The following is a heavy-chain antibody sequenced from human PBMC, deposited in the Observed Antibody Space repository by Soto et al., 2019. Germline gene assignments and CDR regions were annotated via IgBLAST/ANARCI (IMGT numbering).Heavy chain of an antibody. CDR1: GYRFISYS. J-gene: IGHJ4*02. CDR2: ISTYNGNT. D-gene: IGHD6-6*01. CDR3: ARHGYSSSSDRAEMFDY. V-gene: IGHV1-18*01. Sequence: ASVKVSCKASGYRFISYSISWVRQAPGQGLEWMGWISTYNGNTNYAQKFQDRVTMTTDTFTSTAYMEMRSLRSDDTAVYYCARHGYSSSSDRAEMFDYSGPAPLVTVST.